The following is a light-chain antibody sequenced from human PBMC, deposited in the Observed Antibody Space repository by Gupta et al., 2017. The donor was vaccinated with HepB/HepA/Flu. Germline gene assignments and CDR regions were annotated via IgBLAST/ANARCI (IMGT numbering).Light chain of an antibody. CDR2: NNN. CDR1: SSNIGSNT. CDR3: AAWDDSLTGVL. J-gene: IGLJ2*01. V-gene: IGLV1-44*01. Sequence: QPVLTQSPSASGPPGQRVTISCSGSSSNIGSNTENWYQQLPGTAPKLLIYNNNQRPSGVPDRFSGSKSGTSASLAISGLQSEDEADYYCAAWDDSLTGVLFGGGTKLTVL.